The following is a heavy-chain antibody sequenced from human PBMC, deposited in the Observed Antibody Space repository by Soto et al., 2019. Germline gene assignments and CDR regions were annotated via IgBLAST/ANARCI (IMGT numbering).Heavy chain of an antibody. CDR3: ARGGRHDDSSGYGSLGY. J-gene: IGHJ4*02. CDR2: IYYSGNT. V-gene: IGHV4-61*01. Sequence: PSETLSLTCTVSGGSVSSGPYYWSWIRQPPGKGLEWIGYIYYSGNTNYNPTLKSRVTISVDTSKNQFSLKLSSVTAADTAVYYCARGGRHDDSSGYGSLGYWDQGTLVTVSS. D-gene: IGHD3-22*01. CDR1: GGSVSSGPYY.